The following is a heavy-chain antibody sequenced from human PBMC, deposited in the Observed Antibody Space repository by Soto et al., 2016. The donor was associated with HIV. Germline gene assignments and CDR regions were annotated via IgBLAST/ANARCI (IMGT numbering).Heavy chain of an antibody. CDR2: IDDSGGST. CDR3: AKGGSNFDY. CDR1: GFTFSSYA. J-gene: IGHJ4*02. Sequence: EVQLLESGGGLVQPGGSLRLSCAASGFTFSSYAMSWVRQAPGKGLEWVSAIDDSGGSTFYADSVKGRFTTSRDNSKNTLYLQMNSLRAEDTAVYYCAKGGSNFDYVGPGEPWSPSPQ. V-gene: IGHV3-23*01.